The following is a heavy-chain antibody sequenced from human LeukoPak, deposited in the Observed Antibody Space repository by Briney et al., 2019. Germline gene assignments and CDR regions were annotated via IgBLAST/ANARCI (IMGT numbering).Heavy chain of an antibody. CDR3: ARDRTSVPPFPGTAAGTDYYYGMDV. J-gene: IGHJ6*02. V-gene: IGHV4-39*07. Sequence: SETLSLTCTVSGGSISSSSYYWGWIRQPPGKGLEWIGSIYYSGSTYYNPSLKSRVTISVDTSKNQFSLKLSSVTAADTAVYYCARDRTSVPPFPGTAAGTDYYYGMDVWGQGTTVTVSS. D-gene: IGHD6-13*01. CDR1: GGSISSSSYY. CDR2: IYYSGST.